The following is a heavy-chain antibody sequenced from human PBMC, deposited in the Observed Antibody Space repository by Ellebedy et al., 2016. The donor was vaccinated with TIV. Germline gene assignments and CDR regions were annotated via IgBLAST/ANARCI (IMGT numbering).Heavy chain of an antibody. J-gene: IGHJ4*02. V-gene: IGHV3-7*01. CDR3: ARGGSTGWLQSYFDY. CDR2: MRQDGREE. CDR1: GFTLSTYW. Sequence: PGGSLRLSCAASGFTLSTYWMNWVRQAPGKGLEWVASMRQDGREEYFVDSVKGRFTISRDNSKNTLYLQMNSLRAEDTAVYYCARGGSTGWLQSYFDYWGQGTLVTVSS. D-gene: IGHD5-24*01.